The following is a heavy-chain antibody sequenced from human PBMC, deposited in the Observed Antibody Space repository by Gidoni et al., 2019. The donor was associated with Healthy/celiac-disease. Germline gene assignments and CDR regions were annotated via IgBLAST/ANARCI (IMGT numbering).Heavy chain of an antibody. CDR3: ARTAVIDCSSTSCSGYYYYGMDV. Sequence: EVQLVETGGGLIQPGVSLRLSCAASGFTVSSYYMSSVRQAPGKGLEWVSVIYSGGSTYYADSMKVRFTISRDNSKNTLYLKMNSLRAEDTAVYYCARTAVIDCSSTSCSGYYYYGMDVWGQGTTVTVSS. V-gene: IGHV3-53*02. CDR1: GFTVSSYY. J-gene: IGHJ6*02. D-gene: IGHD2-2*01. CDR2: IYSGGST.